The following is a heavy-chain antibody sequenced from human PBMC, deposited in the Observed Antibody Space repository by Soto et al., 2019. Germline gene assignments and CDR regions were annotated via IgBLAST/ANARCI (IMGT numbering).Heavy chain of an antibody. V-gene: IGHV3-48*01. CDR2: ISSSSSTI. Sequence: GGSLRLSCAASGFTFISYSMNWVRQAPGKGLEWVSYISSSSSTIYYADSVKGRFTISRDNAKNSLYLQMNSLRAEDTAVYYCARVYGTSVSYDFWSGYYAQDFDYWGQGTLVTVSS. J-gene: IGHJ4*02. D-gene: IGHD3-3*01. CDR1: GFTFISYS. CDR3: ARVYGTSVSYDFWSGYYAQDFDY.